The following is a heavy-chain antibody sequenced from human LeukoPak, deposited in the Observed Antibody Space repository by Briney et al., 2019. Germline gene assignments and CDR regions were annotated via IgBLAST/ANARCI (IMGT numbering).Heavy chain of an antibody. J-gene: IGHJ6*03. CDR3: ARRSSGPLYYYYYYMDV. D-gene: IGHD3-22*01. Sequence: QPGGSLRLSCTVSGFTVSSNSMSWVRQAPGKGLEWDSFIYSDNTHYSDSVKGRFTISRDNAKNTLYLQMNSLRAEDTAVYYCARRSSGPLYYYYYYMDVWGKGTTVTVSS. V-gene: IGHV3-53*01. CDR1: GFTVSSNS. CDR2: IYSDNT.